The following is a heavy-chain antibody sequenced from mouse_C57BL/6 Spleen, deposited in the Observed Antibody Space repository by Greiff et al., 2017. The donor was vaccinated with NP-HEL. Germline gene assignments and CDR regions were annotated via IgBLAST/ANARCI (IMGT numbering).Heavy chain of an antibody. CDR3: AITYDGFYYAMDY. V-gene: IGHV1-52*01. J-gene: IGHJ4*01. Sequence: QVQLKQPGAELVRPGSSVKLSCKASGYTFTSYWMHWVKQRPIQGLEWIGNIDPSDSETHYNQKFKDKATLTVDKSSSTAYMQLSSLTSEDSAVYYCAITYDGFYYAMDYWGQGTSVTVSS. CDR1: GYTFTSYW. CDR2: IDPSDSET. D-gene: IGHD2-3*01.